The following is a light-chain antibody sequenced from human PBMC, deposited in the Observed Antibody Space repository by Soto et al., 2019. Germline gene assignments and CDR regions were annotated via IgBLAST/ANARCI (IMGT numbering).Light chain of an antibody. CDR3: QQYGSSART. Sequence: EVGMTQSPATLSVSPGERATLSCRASQTISGTLAWYQQKPGQAPRLLIHGASTRAPGFPARFSGSGSGTDFTLTISRLEPEDFAVYYCQQYGSSARTFGQGTKVDIK. V-gene: IGKV3-15*01. CDR1: QTISGT. CDR2: GAS. J-gene: IGKJ1*01.